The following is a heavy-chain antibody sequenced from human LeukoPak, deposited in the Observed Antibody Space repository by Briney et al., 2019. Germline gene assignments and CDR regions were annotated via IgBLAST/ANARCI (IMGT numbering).Heavy chain of an antibody. J-gene: IGHJ4*02. D-gene: IGHD3-3*01. CDR3: ARGRGTIFGVVITQYYFDY. CDR2: INHSGST. CDR1: GGSFSGYY. Sequence: SETLSLTCAVYGGSFSGYYWSWIRQPPGKGLEWIGEINHSGSTNYNPSLKSRVTISVDTSKNQFSLKLSSVTAADTAVYYCARGRGTIFGVVITQYYFDYWGQGTLVTVSS. V-gene: IGHV4-34*01.